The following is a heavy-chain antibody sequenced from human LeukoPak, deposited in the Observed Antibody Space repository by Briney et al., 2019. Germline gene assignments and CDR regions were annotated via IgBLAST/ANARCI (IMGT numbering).Heavy chain of an antibody. V-gene: IGHV4-34*01. Sequence: SETLSLTCAVYGGSFSGYYWSWIRQTPGKGLEWIGSINYSGNSYSDPSLKSRVTMSIDTSNNQFFLKMTSVTAADTAMYYCARHPSALPQHGYFELWGRGTLVTVSS. J-gene: IGHJ2*01. CDR3: ARHPSALPQHGYFEL. CDR2: INYSGNS. CDR1: GGSFSGYY.